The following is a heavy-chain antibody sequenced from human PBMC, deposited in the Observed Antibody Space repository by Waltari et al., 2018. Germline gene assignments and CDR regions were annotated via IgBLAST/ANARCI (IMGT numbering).Heavy chain of an antibody. Sequence: QVKLVQSGAEVKKPGASVKVYCKASGSTFTSHGIRWVRQAPGQGLEWMGWISAYNGNTKYAQKLQGRVTMTTDTSTSTAYMELRSLRSDDTAVYYCARGHSSGWYGWFDPWGQGTLVTVSS. D-gene: IGHD6-19*01. V-gene: IGHV1-18*01. CDR3: ARGHSSGWYGWFDP. J-gene: IGHJ5*02. CDR2: ISAYNGNT. CDR1: GSTFTSHG.